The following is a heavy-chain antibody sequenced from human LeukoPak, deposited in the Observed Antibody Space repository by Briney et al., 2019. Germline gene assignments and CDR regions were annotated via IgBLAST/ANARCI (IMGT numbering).Heavy chain of an antibody. CDR3: ARAGLPYIAVAGTFDI. V-gene: IGHV3-33*01. CDR2: IWYDGSNK. CDR1: GFTFSSYG. J-gene: IGHJ3*02. Sequence: GGSLRLSCAASGFTFSSYGMHWVRQAPGKGLEWAAVIWYDGSNKYYADSVKGRFTISRDNSKNTLYLQMNSLRAEDTAVYYCARAGLPYIAVAGTFDIWGQGTMVTVSS. D-gene: IGHD6-19*01.